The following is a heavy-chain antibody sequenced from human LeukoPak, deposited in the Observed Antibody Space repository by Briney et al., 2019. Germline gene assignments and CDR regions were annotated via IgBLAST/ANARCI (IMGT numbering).Heavy chain of an antibody. J-gene: IGHJ4*02. CDR2: IYYSGST. Sequence: SETLSLTCTVSGGSISSYYWSWIRQPPGKGLEWIGYIYYSGSTNYNPSLKSRVTISVDTPKKQFSLKLSSVTAADTAVYYCARWGSPAFDYWGQGTLVTVSS. CDR1: GGSISSYY. CDR3: ARWGSPAFDY. D-gene: IGHD3-10*01. V-gene: IGHV4-59*12.